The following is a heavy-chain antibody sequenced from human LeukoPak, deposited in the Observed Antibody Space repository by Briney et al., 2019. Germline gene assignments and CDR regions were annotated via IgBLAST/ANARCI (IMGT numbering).Heavy chain of an antibody. V-gene: IGHV3-66*01. D-gene: IGHD6-13*01. Sequence: GGSLRLSCAASGFTVSSNYMSWVRQAPGKGLEWVSVIYSGGSTYYADSVKGRFTISRDNSKNTLYLQMNSLRAEDTAVYYCAKIVAAGNFDYWGQGTLVTVSS. CDR1: GFTVSSNY. J-gene: IGHJ4*02. CDR2: IYSGGST. CDR3: AKIVAAGNFDY.